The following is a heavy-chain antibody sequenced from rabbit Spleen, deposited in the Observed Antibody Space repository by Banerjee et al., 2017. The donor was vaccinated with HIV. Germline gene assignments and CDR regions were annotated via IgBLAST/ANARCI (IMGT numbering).Heavy chain of an antibody. CDR2: IYAGSSGST. CDR3: ARDSGSYDYIDVYFNL. D-gene: IGHD6-1*01. Sequence: EESGGDLVKPGASLTLTCTASGFSFSSSYYMCWVRQTPGKGLEWIACIYAGSSGSTAYASWAKGRFAISKTSSTTVPLQMTSLTAADTATYFCARDSGSYDYIDVYFNLWGQGTLVTVS. J-gene: IGHJ4*01. V-gene: IGHV1S40*01. CDR1: GFSFSSSYY.